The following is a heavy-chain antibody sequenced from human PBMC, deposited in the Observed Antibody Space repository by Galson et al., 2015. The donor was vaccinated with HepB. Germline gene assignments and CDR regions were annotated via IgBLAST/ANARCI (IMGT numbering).Heavy chain of an antibody. CDR3: ARDHSRPDSGAVGWFDP. CDR2: VNVGNGNT. CDR1: GYSFTNYA. V-gene: IGHV1-3*01. J-gene: IGHJ5*02. Sequence: SVKVSCKASGYSFTNYAIHWVRQAPGQRLEWMGWVNVGNGNTKYSQKFQGRVTITRDTSASTVYMELTSLRSEDTAVYHCARDHSRPDSGAVGWFDPWGQGTLVTVSS. D-gene: IGHD6-19*01.